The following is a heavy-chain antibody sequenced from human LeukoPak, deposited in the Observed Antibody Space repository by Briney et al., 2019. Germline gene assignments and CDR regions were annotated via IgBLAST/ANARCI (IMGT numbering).Heavy chain of an antibody. D-gene: IGHD6-19*01. CDR2: INQYGSEE. J-gene: IGHJ4*02. CDR1: GFSFSAYW. Sequence: GGSLRLSCAASGFSFSAYWMSWVRQAPGKGLEWVANINQYGSEENYVDSVKGRFTISRDNAQNSLYLQMNSLRADDTAVYYCARDKEGVSGPDYWGQGTLVTVSS. V-gene: IGHV3-7*05. CDR3: ARDKEGVSGPDY.